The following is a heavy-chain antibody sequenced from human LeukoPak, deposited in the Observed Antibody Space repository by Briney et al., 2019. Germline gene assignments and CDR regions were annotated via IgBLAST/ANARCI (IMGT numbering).Heavy chain of an antibody. D-gene: IGHD5-24*01. J-gene: IGHJ3*02. CDR3: AGVSGDGYTTGAFDI. V-gene: IGHV1-69*05. Sequence: ASVKVSCKASGGTFSSYAISWVRQAPGQGLEWMGGIIPIVGTANYAQKFQGRVTITTDESTSTAYMELSSLRSEETAVYYCAGVSGDGYTTGAFDIWGQGTMVTVSS. CDR1: GGTFSSYA. CDR2: IIPIVGTA.